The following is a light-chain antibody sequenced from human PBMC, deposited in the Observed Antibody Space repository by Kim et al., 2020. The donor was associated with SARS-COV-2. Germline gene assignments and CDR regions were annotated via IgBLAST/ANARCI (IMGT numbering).Light chain of an antibody. CDR3: SSYTSSSTWV. CDR1: SRKVGSYNY. V-gene: IGLV2-14*04. J-gene: IGLJ3*02. Sequence: GQSNNNSCPGTSRKVGSYNYDSWYQQHPGKAPKLMIYDVSNRPSGVSNRFSGSKSRNTASLTISGLQAEDETDYYCSSYTSSSTWVFGGGTQLTVL. CDR2: DVS.